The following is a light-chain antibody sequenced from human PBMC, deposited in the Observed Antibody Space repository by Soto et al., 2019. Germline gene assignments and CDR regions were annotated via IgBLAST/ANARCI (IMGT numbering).Light chain of an antibody. Sequence: ENVLTQSPGTLSLSPGERATLSCRASQSVASNFLAWYQQKPGQAPRFLIYGASTRATGIPDRFSGSGSGTDFTLTISRLEPEDFAVYFCQQYATSPLTFGGGTKVEFK. CDR2: GAS. J-gene: IGKJ4*01. CDR1: QSVASNF. V-gene: IGKV3-20*01. CDR3: QQYATSPLT.